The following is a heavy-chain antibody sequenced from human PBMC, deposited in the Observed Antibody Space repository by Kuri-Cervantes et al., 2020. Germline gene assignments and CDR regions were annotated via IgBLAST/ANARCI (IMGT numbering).Heavy chain of an antibody. V-gene: IGHV4-4*07. Sequence: GSLRLSCTVSGASISSYCWSWIRQSAGKGLEWIGRFCTTGSTNYNPSVKSRVSMSADTSNNQFSLRLTSVTASDTAIYYCARLLLPAVKGAFDMWGQGTLVTVS. CDR3: ARLLLPAVKGAFDM. J-gene: IGHJ3*02. D-gene: IGHD3-22*01. CDR1: GASISSYC. CDR2: FCTTGST.